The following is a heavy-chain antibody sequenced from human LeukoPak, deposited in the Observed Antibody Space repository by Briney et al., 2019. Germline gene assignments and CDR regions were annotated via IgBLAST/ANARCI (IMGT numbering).Heavy chain of an antibody. V-gene: IGHV1-2*02. CDR3: AREDYADFCFDY. D-gene: IGHD4-17*01. J-gene: IGHJ4*02. CDR1: GYTFTVYH. CDR2: MNPNSGGT. Sequence: GASVKVSCKASGYTFTVYHIHWVRQAPGQGLEWMGWMNPNSGGTNYAQEFQGRVTMTRDTSISTAYMELSRLRSDDTAVYYCAREDYADFCFDYWGQGTLVTVSS.